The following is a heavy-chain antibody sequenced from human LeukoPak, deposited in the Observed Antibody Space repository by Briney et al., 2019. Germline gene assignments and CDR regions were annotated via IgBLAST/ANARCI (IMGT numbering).Heavy chain of an antibody. CDR2: INHSGST. J-gene: IGHJ4*02. CDR3: ARGPTPVVDY. Sequence: SETLSLTCVVYGGSLSGYYWSWIRQPPGKGLEWIGEINHSGSTNYNPSLKSRVTISVDTSKNQFSLKLSSVTAADTAVYYCARGPTPVVDYWGQGTLVTVSS. CDR1: GGSLSGYY. V-gene: IGHV4-34*01.